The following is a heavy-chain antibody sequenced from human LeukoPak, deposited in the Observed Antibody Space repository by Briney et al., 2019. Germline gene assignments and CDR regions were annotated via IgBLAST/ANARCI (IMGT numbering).Heavy chain of an antibody. CDR1: GFTFDDYA. D-gene: IGHD5-12*01. CDR3: ARDGPQRYSGYFDY. V-gene: IGHV3-9*01. Sequence: PGRSLRLSCAASGFTFDDYAMHWVRHAPGKGLEWVSGISWNSGSIGYADSVKGRFTISRDYAKNSLHLQMNILRDEDTAVYYCARDGPQRYSGYFDYWGQGTLVTVS. J-gene: IGHJ4*02. CDR2: ISWNSGSI.